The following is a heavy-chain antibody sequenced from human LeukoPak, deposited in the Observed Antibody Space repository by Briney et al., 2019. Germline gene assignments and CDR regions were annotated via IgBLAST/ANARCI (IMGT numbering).Heavy chain of an antibody. CDR3: ARVRYGSGSYYSVHYYYYYMDV. J-gene: IGHJ6*03. V-gene: IGHV1-18*01. Sequence: ASVKVSCKASGYTFTSYGISWVRQAPGQGLEWMGWISAYNGNTNYAQKLQGRVTMTTDTSTSTAYMELRSLRSDDTAVYYCARVRYGSGSYYSVHYYYYYMDVWGKGTTVTVSS. CDR2: ISAYNGNT. D-gene: IGHD3-10*01. CDR1: GYTFTSYG.